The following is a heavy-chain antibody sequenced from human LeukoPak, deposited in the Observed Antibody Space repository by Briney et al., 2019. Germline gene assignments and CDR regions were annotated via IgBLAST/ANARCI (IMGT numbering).Heavy chain of an antibody. Sequence: GASVKVSCKASGYTFSSYYIHWVRQAPGQGLEWMGIINPSDGSTSYAQKFQGRVTMTRDTSTGTVYMELSSLRSEDTAVYYCARQWVFDYWGQGTLVTVSS. D-gene: IGHD2-8*01. CDR3: ARQWVFDY. CDR2: INPSDGST. V-gene: IGHV1-46*01. CDR1: GYTFSSYY. J-gene: IGHJ4*02.